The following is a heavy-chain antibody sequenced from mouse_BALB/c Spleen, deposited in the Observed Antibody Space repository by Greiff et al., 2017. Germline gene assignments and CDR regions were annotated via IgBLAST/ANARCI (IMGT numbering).Heavy chain of an antibody. J-gene: IGHJ4*01. CDR2: IWGDGST. V-gene: IGHV2-6-7*01. D-gene: IGHD3-1*01. Sequence: QVQLQQSGPGLVAPSQSLSITCTVSGFSLTGYGVNWVRQPPGKGLEWLGMIWGDGSTDYNSALKSRLSISKDNSKSQVFLKMNSLQTDDTARYCCARQLGLGYAMDYWGQGTSVTVSS. CDR1: GFSLTGYG. CDR3: ARQLGLGYAMDY.